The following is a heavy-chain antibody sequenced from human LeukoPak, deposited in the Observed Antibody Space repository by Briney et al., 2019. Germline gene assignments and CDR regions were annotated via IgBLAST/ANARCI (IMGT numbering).Heavy chain of an antibody. D-gene: IGHD3-10*01. CDR2: IYYSGTT. V-gene: IGHV4-39*07. CDR1: GVSISSSSYY. CDR3: ARVNTLIRGIGWFDP. J-gene: IGHJ5*02. Sequence: TSETLSLTCNVSGVSISSSSYYWGWIRQPPGKGLELIGNIYYSGTTYYNPSLKSRVTISVDTSKNQFSLKLSSVTAADTAVYYCARVNTLIRGIGWFDPWGQGILVTVSS.